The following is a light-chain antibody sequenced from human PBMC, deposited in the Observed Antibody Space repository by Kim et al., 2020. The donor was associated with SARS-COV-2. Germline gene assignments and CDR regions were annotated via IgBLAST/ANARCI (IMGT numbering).Light chain of an antibody. CDR1: QGISSY. J-gene: IGKJ1*01. V-gene: IGKV1-9*01. CDR3: QQLNSYPRT. Sequence: ASVGEKVTITCRASQGISSYLAWYQQKPGKAPKLLIYAASTLQSGVPSRFSGSGSGTDFTLTINSLQPEDFATYYCQQLNSYPRTFGQGTKVEIK. CDR2: AAS.